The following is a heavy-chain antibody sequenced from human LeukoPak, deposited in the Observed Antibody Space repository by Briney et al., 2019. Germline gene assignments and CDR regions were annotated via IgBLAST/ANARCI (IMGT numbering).Heavy chain of an antibody. CDR1: GFTFRNYG. Sequence: PGGSLRLSCAASGFTFRNYGMHWVRQAPGKGLEWVALIWYDGSNKYYADSVKGRFTTSRDNSKNMLYLQMNSLRTEDTAVYYCATLRSDSSGWYYFDYWGQGTLVTVSS. V-gene: IGHV3-30*02. CDR3: ATLRSDSSGWYYFDY. J-gene: IGHJ4*02. D-gene: IGHD6-19*01. CDR2: IWYDGSNK.